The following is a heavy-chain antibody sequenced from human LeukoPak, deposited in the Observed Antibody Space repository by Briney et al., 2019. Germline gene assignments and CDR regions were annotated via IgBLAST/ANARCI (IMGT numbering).Heavy chain of an antibody. CDR1: GDSISSYY. Sequence: PSETLSLTCTVSGDSISSYYWSWIRQPPGRGLEWIGHIYYSGSTDYNPSLKSRVGILLDTSKNQVSPKLSSVTAADTAVYYCARESLSDYYGSGSFSSWSQGTLVTVSS. J-gene: IGHJ5*02. V-gene: IGHV4-59*01. CDR3: ARESLSDYYGSGSFSS. CDR2: IYYSGST. D-gene: IGHD3-10*01.